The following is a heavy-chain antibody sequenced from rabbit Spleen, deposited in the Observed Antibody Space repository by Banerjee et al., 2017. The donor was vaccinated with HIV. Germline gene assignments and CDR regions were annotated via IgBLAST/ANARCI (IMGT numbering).Heavy chain of an antibody. V-gene: IGHV1S40*01. J-gene: IGHJ6*01. CDR1: GVSFSFNNY. CDR3: ARDSDTSFSSYGMDL. D-gene: IGHD1-1*01. CDR2: VDVGSSGFT. Sequence: VESGGDLVKPGASLTLTCTASGVSFSFNNYMCWVRQAPGKGLEWIGCVDVGSSGFTYFATWAKGRFTISKTSSTTVTLQMTSLTVADTATYFCARDSDTSFSSYGMDLWGPGTLVTVS.